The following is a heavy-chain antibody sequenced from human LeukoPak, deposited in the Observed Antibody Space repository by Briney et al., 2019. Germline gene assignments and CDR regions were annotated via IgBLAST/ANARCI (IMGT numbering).Heavy chain of an antibody. CDR1: VFTVSGNY. CDR2: IYSGMGK. Sequence: GGSLRLSCAPSVFTVSGNYMCWVRQAPGRGVEWVSLIYSGMGKDYADSVKGRSTISRANSNNIVYLQLNSLRAEDTAVYYCARVLPSTALYSYYYYMDVWGKGTTVTVSS. J-gene: IGHJ6*03. V-gene: IGHV3-53*01. CDR3: ARVLPSTALYSYYYYMDV. D-gene: IGHD2-8*01.